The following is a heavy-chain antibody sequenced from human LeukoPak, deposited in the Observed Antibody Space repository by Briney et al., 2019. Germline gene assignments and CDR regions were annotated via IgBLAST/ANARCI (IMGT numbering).Heavy chain of an antibody. V-gene: IGHV3-33*06. CDR2: IWYEGSNK. CDR3: AKDLTGTSTYYFDY. Sequence: GGSLRLSCAASGFTFSSYGMHWVRQAPGKGLEWVAVIWYEGSNKYYADSVKGRFTISRDTPKNTLYMQMSSLRAEDTAVYYCAKDLTGTSTYYFDYWGQRTLVTVSS. D-gene: IGHD1/OR15-1a*01. CDR1: GFTFSSYG. J-gene: IGHJ4*02.